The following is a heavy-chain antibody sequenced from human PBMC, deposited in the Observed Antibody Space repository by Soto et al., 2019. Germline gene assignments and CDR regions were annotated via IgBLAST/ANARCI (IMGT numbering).Heavy chain of an antibody. J-gene: IGHJ4*02. V-gene: IGHV3-30-3*01. CDR2: ISYDGSNK. CDR1: GFTFSSYA. CDR3: ARELGYCISTSCYDPPGFDY. Sequence: LRLSCAASGFTFSSYAMHWVRQAPGKGLEWVAVISYDGSNKYYADSVKGRFTISRDNSKNTLYLQMNSLRAEDTAAYYCARELGYCISTSCYDPPGFDYWGQG. D-gene: IGHD2-2*01.